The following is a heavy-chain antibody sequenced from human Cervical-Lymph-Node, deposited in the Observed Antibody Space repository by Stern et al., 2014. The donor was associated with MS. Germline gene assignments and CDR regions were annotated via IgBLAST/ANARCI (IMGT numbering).Heavy chain of an antibody. V-gene: IGHV3-15*02. CDR2: IRSKSVGETT. J-gene: IGHJ5*02. Sequence: EVQLVESGGTFLEPGGSLRLSCAASGFTFKDAYMSWVRQAPGKGLEWVGRIRSKSVGETTEYAAPVKGRFTISRDDSENTLFLQMHSLKTEDTGVYYCAADRDFGWNGLHPWGQGTLVTVSS. CDR3: AADRDFGWNGLHP. D-gene: IGHD3-9*01. CDR1: GFTFKDAY.